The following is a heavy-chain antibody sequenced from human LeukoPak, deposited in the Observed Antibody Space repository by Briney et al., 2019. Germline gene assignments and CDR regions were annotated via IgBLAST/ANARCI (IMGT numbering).Heavy chain of an antibody. Sequence: PGGPLRLSCAASGFTVSSNYMSWVRKAPGKGLEWVAVIYSGGSTYSADSVKGRFTISRQNSKNTLDLEMNSLRPEDTAVYYCARDGRYCIITSCYGYYGMDVWGQGTTVTVTS. CDR1: GFTVSSNY. CDR2: IYSGGST. J-gene: IGHJ6*02. V-gene: IGHV3-53*04. D-gene: IGHD2-2*01. CDR3: ARDGRYCIITSCYGYYGMDV.